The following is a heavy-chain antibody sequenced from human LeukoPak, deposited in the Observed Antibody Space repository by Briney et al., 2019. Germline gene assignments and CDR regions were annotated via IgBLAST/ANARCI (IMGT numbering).Heavy chain of an antibody. CDR2: IYSGGST. V-gene: IGHV3-66*02. CDR1: GFTVSSNY. CDR3: ARDAGYDFWSGYYQGYFDY. J-gene: IGHJ4*02. D-gene: IGHD3-3*01. Sequence: GSLRLSCAASGFTVSSNYMSWVRQAPGKGLEWVSVIYSGGSTYYADSVKGRFTISRDNSKNTLYLQMNSLRAEDTAVYYCARDAGYDFWSGYYQGYFDYWGQGTLVTVSS.